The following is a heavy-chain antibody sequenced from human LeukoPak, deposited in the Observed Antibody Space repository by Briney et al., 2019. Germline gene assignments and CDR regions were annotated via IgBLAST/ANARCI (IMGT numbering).Heavy chain of an antibody. Sequence: GGSLRLSCAASGFTFDDYAMHRVRQAPGKGLEWVSGISWNSGSIGYADSVKGRFTISRDNAKNSLFLQMNSLKTEDTAFYYCAKGARSSSGYTTDWGQGILVTVSS. D-gene: IGHD3-22*01. J-gene: IGHJ4*02. CDR2: ISWNSGSI. V-gene: IGHV3-9*01. CDR3: AKGARSSSGYTTD. CDR1: GFTFDDYA.